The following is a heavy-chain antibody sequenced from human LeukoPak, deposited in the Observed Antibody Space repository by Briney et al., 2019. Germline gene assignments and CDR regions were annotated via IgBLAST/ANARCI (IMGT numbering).Heavy chain of an antibody. CDR2: IIPIFGTA. CDR3: ASAASVLRFLEWLPLSDDYYMDV. Sequence: ASVKVSRKASRGTLSSYAISWVRQAPGQGLAWMGGIIPIFGTANSPQKFQGRVTITADESPSTAYMELSSLRSEDTAVYYCASAASVLRFLEWLPLSDDYYMDVWGKGTTVTVSS. CDR1: RGTLSSYA. V-gene: IGHV1-69*13. D-gene: IGHD3-3*01. J-gene: IGHJ6*03.